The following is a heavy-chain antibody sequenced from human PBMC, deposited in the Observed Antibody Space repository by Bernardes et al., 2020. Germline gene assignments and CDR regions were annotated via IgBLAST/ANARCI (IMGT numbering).Heavy chain of an antibody. CDR3: ARARSPDEPRRAFDI. CDR2: INPSGGST. J-gene: IGHJ3*02. CDR1: GYTFTSYY. D-gene: IGHD2-2*01. Sequence: ASVKVSCKASGYTFTSYYLNWVRQAPGQGLEWMGTINPSGGSTNNAQKLQDRVTMTSDTSTSTVYMELSSLRSEDTAVYYCARARSPDEPRRAFDIWGQGTMVTVSS. V-gene: IGHV1-46*04.